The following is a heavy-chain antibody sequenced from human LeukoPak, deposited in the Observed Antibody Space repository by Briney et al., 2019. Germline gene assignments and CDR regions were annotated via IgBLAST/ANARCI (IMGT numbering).Heavy chain of an antibody. CDR1: GFTFSSYA. CDR2: ISGSGGST. D-gene: IGHD3-22*01. CDR3: AKDYYDSSGYEAPGYFDY. J-gene: IGHJ4*02. V-gene: IGHV3-23*01. Sequence: GGSLRLSCAASGFTFSSYAMSWVRQAPGKGLEWASAISGSGGSTYYADSVKGRFTISRDNSKNTLYLQMNSLRAEDTAVYYCAKDYYDSSGYEAPGYFDYWGQGTLVTVSS.